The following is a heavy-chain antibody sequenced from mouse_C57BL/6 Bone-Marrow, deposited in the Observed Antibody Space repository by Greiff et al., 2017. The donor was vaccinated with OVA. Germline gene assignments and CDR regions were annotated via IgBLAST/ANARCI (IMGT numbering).Heavy chain of an antibody. CDR2: IYPRSGNN. J-gene: IGHJ3*01. CDR3: ARDEDYGEGYAY. D-gene: IGHD2-4*01. V-gene: IGHV1-81*01. CDR1: GYTFTSYG. Sequence: QVQLQQSGAELARPGASVKLSCKASGYTFTSYGISWVKQRTGQGLEWIGEIYPRSGNNYYNEKFKGKATLTADKSSSTAYMELRILTSEDAAVYYCARDEDYGEGYAYWGQGTLVTVSA.